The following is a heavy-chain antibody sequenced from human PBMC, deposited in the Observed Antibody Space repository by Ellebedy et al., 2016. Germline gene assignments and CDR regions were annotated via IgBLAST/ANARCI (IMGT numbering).Heavy chain of an antibody. CDR3: ASIKTDAFHI. CDR1: GSSFTTYW. J-gene: IGHJ3*02. V-gene: IGHV5-51*01. CDR2: MFTGDSDT. Sequence: GGSLRLSCRDTGSSFTTYWIGWVRQMPGKGLEWMGIMFTGDSDTRYSPSFEGQVTMSADKSISIAFLQWNSLKASDTAMYYCASIKTDAFHIWGQGTMVTVSS. D-gene: IGHD1-14*01.